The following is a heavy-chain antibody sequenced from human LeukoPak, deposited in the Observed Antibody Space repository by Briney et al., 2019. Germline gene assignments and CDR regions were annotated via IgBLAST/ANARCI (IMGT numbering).Heavy chain of an antibody. CDR3: ARGDIVVVPAAIAYPYYYYYMDV. Sequence: SVKVSCKASGGTFSSYAISWVRQAPGQGLEWMGGIIPIFGTANYAQKFQGRVTITADESTSTAYMELSGLRSEDTAVYYCARGDIVVVPAAIAYPYYYYYMDVWGKGTTVTVSS. CDR2: IIPIFGTA. V-gene: IGHV1-69*01. J-gene: IGHJ6*03. CDR1: GGTFSSYA. D-gene: IGHD2-2*02.